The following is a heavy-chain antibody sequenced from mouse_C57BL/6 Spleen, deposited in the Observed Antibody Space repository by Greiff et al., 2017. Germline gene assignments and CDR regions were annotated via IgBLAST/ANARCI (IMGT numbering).Heavy chain of an antibody. Sequence: EVKLVESGPELVKPGASVKIPCKASGYTFTDYNMDWVKQSHGKSLEWIGDINPNNGGTIYNQKFKGKATLTVDKSSSTAYMELRSLTSEDTAVYYCARSDDYASMDYWGQGTSVTVAS. CDR3: ARSDDYASMDY. J-gene: IGHJ4*01. CDR1: GYTFTDYN. V-gene: IGHV1-18*01. D-gene: IGHD2-4*01. CDR2: INPNNGGT.